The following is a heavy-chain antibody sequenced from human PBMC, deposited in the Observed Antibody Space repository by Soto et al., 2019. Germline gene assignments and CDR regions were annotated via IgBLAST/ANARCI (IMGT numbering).Heavy chain of an antibody. V-gene: IGHV3-30*18. D-gene: IGHD3-9*01. CDR3: AKDRSSYDMLALAY. CDR1: GFTFSSYG. Sequence: GGSLRLSSEASGFTFSSYGMHWVRQAPGKGLEWVAVISYDGSNKYYEDSVKGRFTISRDNSKNTLYLQMNSLRAEDTAVYYCAKDRSSYDMLALAYWVQGTLVTVSS. J-gene: IGHJ4*02. CDR2: ISYDGSNK.